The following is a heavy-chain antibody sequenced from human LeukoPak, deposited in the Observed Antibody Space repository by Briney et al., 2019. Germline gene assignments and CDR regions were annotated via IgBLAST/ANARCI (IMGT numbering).Heavy chain of an antibody. CDR1: GGSISSYY. J-gene: IGHJ3*02. V-gene: IGHV4-4*07. CDR3: ARISAAAARRVDAFDI. Sequence: MTSETLSLTCTVSGGSISSYYWSWIRQPAGKGLEWIGRIYTSGSTNYNPSLKRRVTMSVATSKKQFYLKLSSVTAADTAVYYCARISAAAARRVDAFDIWGQGTMVTVSS. D-gene: IGHD6-13*01. CDR2: IYTSGST.